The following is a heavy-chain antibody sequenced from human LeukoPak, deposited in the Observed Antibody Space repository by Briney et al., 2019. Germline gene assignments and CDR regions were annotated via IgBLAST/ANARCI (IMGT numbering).Heavy chain of an antibody. CDR3: ARDSDPTYHFDSGSYHTY. CDR2: INPNSGGT. CDR1: GYTFTNYY. J-gene: IGHJ4*02. D-gene: IGHD3-10*01. Sequence: ASVKVSCKASGYTFTNYYMRWVRQAPGQGLEWMGWINPNSGGTNYAQKFQGRVTMTRDTSISTAYMELSRLKSDDTAVYYCARDSDPTYHFDSGSYHTYWGQGTLVTVSS. V-gene: IGHV1-2*02.